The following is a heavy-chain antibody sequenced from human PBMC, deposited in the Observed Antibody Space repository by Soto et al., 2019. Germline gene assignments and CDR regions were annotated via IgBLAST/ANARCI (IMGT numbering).Heavy chain of an antibody. J-gene: IGHJ4*02. CDR2: NRGYDGNR. CDR3: ARDEKGTCSGGNCYYFDY. Sequence: QVQLVQSGAEVKKPGASVKVSCKASDYTFSSFGISWVRQAPGQGLEWMAWNRGYDGNRNSAWKCQGRVTMTTDISTSTAYMEPRSLRSDDTAVYYCARDEKGTCSGGNCYYFDYWGQGTLVTVSS. D-gene: IGHD2-15*01. V-gene: IGHV1-18*01. CDR1: DYTFSSFG.